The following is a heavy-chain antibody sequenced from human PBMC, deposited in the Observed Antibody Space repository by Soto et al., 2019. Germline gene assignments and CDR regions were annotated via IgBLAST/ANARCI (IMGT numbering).Heavy chain of an antibody. CDR3: ARDRIAVAGTYYYYYYGMDV. D-gene: IGHD6-19*01. J-gene: IGHJ6*02. CDR1: GYTFTSYG. CDR2: ISAYNGNT. V-gene: IGHV1-18*04. Sequence: ASVKVSCKASGYTFTSYGISWVRQAPGQGLEWMGWISAYNGNTNYAQKLQGRVTMTTDTSTSTAYMELRSLRSDDTAVYYCARDRIAVAGTYYYYYYGMDVWGQRTTVTVSS.